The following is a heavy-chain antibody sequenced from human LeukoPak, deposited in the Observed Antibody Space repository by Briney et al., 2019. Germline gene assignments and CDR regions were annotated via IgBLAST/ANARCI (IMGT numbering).Heavy chain of an antibody. CDR3: ARAPIPLWFGETGTYYFDY. CDR1: GGTFISYA. V-gene: IGHV1-69*13. D-gene: IGHD3-10*01. J-gene: IGHJ4*02. Sequence: ASVKVSCKASGGTFISYAISWVRQAPGQGLEWMGGIIPIFGTANYAQKFQGRVTITADESTSTAYMELSSLRSEDTAVYYCARAPIPLWFGETGTYYFDYWGQGTLVTVSS. CDR2: IIPIFGTA.